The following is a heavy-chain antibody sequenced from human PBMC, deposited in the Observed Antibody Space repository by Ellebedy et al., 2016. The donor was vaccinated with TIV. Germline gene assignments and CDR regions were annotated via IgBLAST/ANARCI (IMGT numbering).Heavy chain of an antibody. CDR1: GDSIDTSTYY. CDR3: ARHASYYDSSGYSGYYFDY. J-gene: IGHJ4*02. D-gene: IGHD3-22*01. V-gene: IGHV4-39*01. Sequence: MPSETLSLTCTVSGDSIDTSTYYWGWIRQPPGKGLEWIGSFYYGGSAYYNPSLKSRVTMSLDTSKSQVSLKLSSVTAADTAVYYCARHASYYDSSGYSGYYFDYWGQGTLVTVSS. CDR2: FYYGGSA.